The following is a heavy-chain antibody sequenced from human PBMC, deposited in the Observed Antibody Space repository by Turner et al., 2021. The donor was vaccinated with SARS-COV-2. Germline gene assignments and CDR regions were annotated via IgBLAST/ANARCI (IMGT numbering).Heavy chain of an antibody. CDR1: GFTFSSYG. Sequence: QVQLVASGGGVVQPGRALSLSCAASGFTFSSYGMHWVRQAPGKGLEWVAVISFDGSNKYYADSVKGRFTISRDNSKNTLYLQMNSLRDEDTAVYYCAKGEQQHFDYWGQGTLVTVSS. V-gene: IGHV3-30*18. D-gene: IGHD6-13*01. J-gene: IGHJ4*02. CDR2: ISFDGSNK. CDR3: AKGEQQHFDY.